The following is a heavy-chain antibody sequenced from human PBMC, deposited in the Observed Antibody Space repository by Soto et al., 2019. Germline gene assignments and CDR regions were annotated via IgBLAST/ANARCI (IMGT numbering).Heavy chain of an antibody. CDR2: IYYSGST. V-gene: IGHV4-31*03. CDR1: GGSISSGGYY. D-gene: IGHD3-22*01. J-gene: IGHJ3*02. CDR3: ARDPRSGYDSGGYYYTGAFDI. Sequence: QVQLQESGPGLVKPSQTLSLTCTVSGGSISSGGYYWSWIRQHPGKGLEWIGYIYYSGSTYYNPSLRSRVTISVDTSKNQFSLKLSSVTAADTAVYYCARDPRSGYDSGGYYYTGAFDIWGQGTMVTVSS.